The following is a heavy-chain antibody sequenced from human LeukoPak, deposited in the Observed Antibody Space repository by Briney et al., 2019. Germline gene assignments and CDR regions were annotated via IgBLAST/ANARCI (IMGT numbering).Heavy chain of an antibody. CDR3: ARLMFLWPPIYFDY. V-gene: IGHV3-48*04. D-gene: IGHD2-8*01. Sequence: PGGSLRLSCVASGFTFSSYSMNWVRQAPGKGLEWVSSISSGSINIYYADSVKGRFTISRDNAKNSLYLQMNSLRAEDTAVYYCARLMFLWPPIYFDYWGQGTLVTVSS. J-gene: IGHJ4*02. CDR1: GFTFSSYS. CDR2: ISSGSINI.